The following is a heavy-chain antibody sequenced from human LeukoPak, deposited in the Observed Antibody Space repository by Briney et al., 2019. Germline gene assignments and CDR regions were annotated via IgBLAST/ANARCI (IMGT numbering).Heavy chain of an antibody. J-gene: IGHJ6*03. CDR1: GFTFSSYS. V-gene: IGHV3-21*01. D-gene: IGHD1-26*01. CDR2: ISSSSSYT. Sequence: GGSLRLSCAASGFTFSSYSMNWVRQAPGKGLEWVSSISSSSSYTYYADSVKGRFTISRDNAKNSLYLQMNSLRAEDTAVYYCASPTGGATYYYYCYMDVWGKGTTVTVSS. CDR3: ASPTGGATYYYYCYMDV.